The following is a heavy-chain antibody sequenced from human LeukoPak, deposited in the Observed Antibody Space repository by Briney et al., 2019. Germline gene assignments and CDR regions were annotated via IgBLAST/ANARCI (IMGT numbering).Heavy chain of an antibody. J-gene: IGHJ4*02. CDR3: ARESFTVISPFDY. D-gene: IGHD4-17*01. Sequence: GRSLRLSCAASGFTVSSNYMSWVRQAPGKGLEWVSFIYSGGSTYYADSVKGRFTISRDNSKNTLYLQMNSLRAEDTAVYYCARESFTVISPFDYWGQGTLVTVSS. CDR1: GFTVSSNY. V-gene: IGHV3-66*01. CDR2: IYSGGST.